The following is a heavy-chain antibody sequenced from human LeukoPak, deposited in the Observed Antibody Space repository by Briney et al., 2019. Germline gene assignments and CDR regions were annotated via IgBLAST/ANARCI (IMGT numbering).Heavy chain of an antibody. J-gene: IGHJ4*02. CDR3: ARQGNHYSSSYFDY. CDR1: GGSISSSSYY. V-gene: IGHV4-39*01. D-gene: IGHD6-13*01. CDR2: TYYSGST. Sequence: SETLSLTCTVSGGSISSSSYYWGWIRQPPGKGLEWIGSTYYSGSTYYNPSLKSRVTISVDTSKNQFSLKLSSVTAADTAVYYCARQGNHYSSSYFDYWGRGTLVTVSS.